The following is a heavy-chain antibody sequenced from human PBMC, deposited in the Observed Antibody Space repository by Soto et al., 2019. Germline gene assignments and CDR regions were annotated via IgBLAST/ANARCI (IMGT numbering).Heavy chain of an antibody. CDR1: GYTFTSYA. CDR3: ARDGRMDV. J-gene: IGHJ6*02. Sequence: QVQLVQSGAEVKKPGASVKVSCKASGYTFTSYAMHWVRQAPGQRLEWMGWINAGNGNTKYSQKVQGRVTITRDTSASTADMELSSLRSEDTAVYYCARDGRMDVWGQGTTVTVSS. V-gene: IGHV1-3*01. CDR2: INAGNGNT.